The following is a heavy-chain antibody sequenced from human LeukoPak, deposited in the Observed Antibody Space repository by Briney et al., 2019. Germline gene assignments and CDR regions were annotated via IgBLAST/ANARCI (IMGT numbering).Heavy chain of an antibody. CDR2: ISGSGGST. Sequence: GGSLRLSCAASGFTFSSYAMSWVRKAPGKGLEWVSAISGSGGSTYYADSVKGRFTISRDNSKNTLYLQMNSLRAEDTAVYYCARNDYYYYDSSGYYYDYWGQGTLVTVSS. J-gene: IGHJ4*02. CDR1: GFTFSSYA. CDR3: ARNDYYYYDSSGYYYDY. V-gene: IGHV3-23*01. D-gene: IGHD3-22*01.